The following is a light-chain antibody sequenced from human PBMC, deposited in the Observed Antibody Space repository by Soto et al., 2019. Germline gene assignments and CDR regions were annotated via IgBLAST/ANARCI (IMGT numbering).Light chain of an antibody. J-gene: IGKJ4*01. CDR3: QQYNNWPRT. CDR2: GAS. V-gene: IGKV3-15*01. Sequence: EIVMTQSPATLSVSPGERATLSCRASQSVSINLAWYQQKPGQAPRLLIYGASTRATGIPARFSGSGSGTKFTITISGMQSEDFAVYYCQQYNNWPRTFGGGTKVEIK. CDR1: QSVSIN.